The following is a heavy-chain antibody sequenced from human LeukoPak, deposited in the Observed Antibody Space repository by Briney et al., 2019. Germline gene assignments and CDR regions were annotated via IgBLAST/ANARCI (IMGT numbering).Heavy chain of an antibody. J-gene: IGHJ3*02. D-gene: IGHD3-22*01. CDR3: ARGHTMIAETTDAFDI. CDR1: GFTFSSYE. Sequence: GGSLRLSCAASGFTFSSYEMNWVRQAPGKGLERVSYISSSGSTIYYADSVKGRFTISRDNAKNSLYLQMNSLRAEDTALYYCARGHTMIAETTDAFDIWGQGTMVTVSS. V-gene: IGHV3-48*03. CDR2: ISSSGSTI.